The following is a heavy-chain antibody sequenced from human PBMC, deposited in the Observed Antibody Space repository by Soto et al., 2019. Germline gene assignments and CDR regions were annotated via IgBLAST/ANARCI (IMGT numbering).Heavy chain of an antibody. D-gene: IGHD2-15*01. J-gene: IGHJ4*02. CDR1: GFTFSSYW. CDR2: IKQDGSEK. CDR3: ARILPRGTVDY. V-gene: IGHV3-7*01. Sequence: EVQLVESGGGLVQPGGSLRLSCAASGFTFSSYWMSWVRQAPGKGRECVANIKQDGSEKYYVYYVKGRFTISRDNAKNSLYLQMNSLRAEDTAVYYFARILPRGTVDYWGQGTLVTVSS.